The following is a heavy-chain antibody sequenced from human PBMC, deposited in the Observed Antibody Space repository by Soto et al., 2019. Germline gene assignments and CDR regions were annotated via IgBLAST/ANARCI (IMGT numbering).Heavy chain of an antibody. CDR1: GYTFIGYY. D-gene: IGHD2-15*01. CDR2: INPNSGST. Sequence: ASVKVSCKASGYTFIGYYIHWVRQAPGQGLEWMGWINPNSGSTNYAQKFQGRVTMTKDTSISTTYMDLSRLRSDDTAVYYCARYCSSVSCYDEIWGQGTRGTVSS. CDR3: ARYCSSVSCYDEI. V-gene: IGHV1-2*02. J-gene: IGHJ3*02.